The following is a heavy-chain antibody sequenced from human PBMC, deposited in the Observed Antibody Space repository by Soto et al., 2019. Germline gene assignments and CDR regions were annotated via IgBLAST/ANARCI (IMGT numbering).Heavy chain of an antibody. CDR1: GGTFSSYA. CDR2: IIPIFGTA. D-gene: IGHD4-4*01. CDR3: ARSLDYSNYGPYYYYGMDV. J-gene: IGHJ6*02. V-gene: IGHV1-69*13. Sequence: SVKVSCKASGGTFSSYAISWVRQAPGQGLEWMGGIIPIFGTANYAQKFQGRVTITADESTSTAYMELSSLRSEDTAVYYCARSLDYSNYGPYYYYGMDVWGQGTTVTVSS.